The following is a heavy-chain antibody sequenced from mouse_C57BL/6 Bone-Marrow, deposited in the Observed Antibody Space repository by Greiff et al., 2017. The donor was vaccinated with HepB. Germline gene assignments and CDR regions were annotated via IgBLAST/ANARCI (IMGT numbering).Heavy chain of an antibody. Sequence: QVQLQQPGAELVKPGASVKMSCKASGYTFTSYWITWVKQRPGQGLEWIGDIYPGSGSTNYNEKFKSKATLTVDTSSSTAYMQLSSLTSEDSAVYYCARLDHYYGSSHGTYWGQGTLVTVSA. J-gene: IGHJ3*01. CDR1: GYTFTSYW. CDR3: ARLDHYYGSSHGTY. CDR2: IYPGSGST. V-gene: IGHV1-55*01. D-gene: IGHD1-1*01.